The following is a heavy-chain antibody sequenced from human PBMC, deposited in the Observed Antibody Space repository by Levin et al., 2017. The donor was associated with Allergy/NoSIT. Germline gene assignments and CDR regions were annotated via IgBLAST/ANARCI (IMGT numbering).Heavy chain of an antibody. CDR2: IYPADSDT. V-gene: IGHV5-51*01. J-gene: IGHJ5*02. CDR1: GYNFFTYW. Sequence: PGESLKISCKGSGYNFFTYWIGWVRQMPGKGLEWMGIIYPADSDTTYSPSFQGQVTISVDKSISTAYLQWSSLKASDTAMYYCARRDTSSWFSTWGQGTLVTVSS. CDR3: ARRDTSSWFST. D-gene: IGHD6-13*01.